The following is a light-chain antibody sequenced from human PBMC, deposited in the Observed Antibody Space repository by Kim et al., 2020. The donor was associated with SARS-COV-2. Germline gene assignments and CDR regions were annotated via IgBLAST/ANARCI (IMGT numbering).Light chain of an antibody. V-gene: IGKV3-20*01. Sequence: LSPGERATLACRAGQGVNTYVAWYQQKSGQSPRLLIYGAFNRAPGIPDRFSGSASGADFTLTISRLEPEDFAVYYCQQYDTSPYNFGQGTKLEI. CDR1: QGVNTY. J-gene: IGKJ2*01. CDR2: GAF. CDR3: QQYDTSPYN.